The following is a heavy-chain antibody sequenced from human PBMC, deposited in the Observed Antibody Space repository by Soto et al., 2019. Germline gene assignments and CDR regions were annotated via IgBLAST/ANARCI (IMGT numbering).Heavy chain of an antibody. CDR3: AKDHDYGDYSTEY. J-gene: IGHJ4*02. CDR2: ISYDGSNQ. Sequence: GGSLRLSSAASGFTFSRYGMHSVRQAPGKGLEWVTFISYDGSNQYYADSVKGRFTISRDNSKTTLYLQMNSLRVEDTAVYYCAKDHDYGDYSTEYWGQGTLVTVSS. D-gene: IGHD4-17*01. CDR1: GFTFSRYG. V-gene: IGHV3-30*18.